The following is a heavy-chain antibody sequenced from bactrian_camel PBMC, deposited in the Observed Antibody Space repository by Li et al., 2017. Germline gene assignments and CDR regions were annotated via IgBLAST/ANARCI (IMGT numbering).Heavy chain of an antibody. CDR2: IDSDDRT. CDR1: EDITNYSC. CDR3: AAKWGVDWTAVVIHLLT. Sequence: HVQLVESGGGSVQAGESLRLSCVASEDITNYSCMGWFRQVPGKNRERVAVIDSDDRTTYADSVKGRFTVSRDNANNTVNLMMNSLKPEDTDMYYCAAKWGVDWTAVVIHLLTGARGPRSPSP. J-gene: IGHJ4*01. V-gene: IGHV3S53*01. D-gene: IGHD5*01.